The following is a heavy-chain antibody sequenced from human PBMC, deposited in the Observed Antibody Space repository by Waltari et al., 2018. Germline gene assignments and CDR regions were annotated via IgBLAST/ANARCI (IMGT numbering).Heavy chain of an antibody. V-gene: IGHV3-43*01. Sequence: EVQLVESGGVVVQPGGSLRLSCAASGFTFDDYTMHWVRQAPGKGLEWVSLISWDGGSTYYAESVKGQFTISRDNSKNSLYLQMNSLRTEDTALYYCAKDGGYCSGGSCYGYYFDYWGQGTLVTVSS. CDR1: GFTFDDYT. D-gene: IGHD2-15*01. J-gene: IGHJ4*02. CDR3: AKDGGYCSGGSCYGYYFDY. CDR2: ISWDGGST.